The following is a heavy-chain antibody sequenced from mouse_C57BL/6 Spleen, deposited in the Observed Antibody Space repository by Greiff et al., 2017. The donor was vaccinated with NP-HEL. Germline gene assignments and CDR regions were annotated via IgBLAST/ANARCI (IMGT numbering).Heavy chain of an antibody. D-gene: IGHD2-5*01. CDR3: ASSDSNGVFAY. J-gene: IGHJ3*01. CDR1: GFSLTSYG. Sequence: QVQLKESGPGLLAPSQSLSITCTVSGFSLTSYGVDWVRQSPGKGLEWLGVIWGVGSTNYNSALKSRLSISKDNSKSQVFLKMNSLQTDDTAMYYCASSDSNGVFAYWGQGTLVTVSA. CDR2: IWGVGST. V-gene: IGHV2-6*01.